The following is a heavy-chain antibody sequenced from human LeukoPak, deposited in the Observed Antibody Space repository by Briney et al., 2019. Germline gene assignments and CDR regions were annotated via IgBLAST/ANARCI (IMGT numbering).Heavy chain of an antibody. CDR1: GYTFTSYE. V-gene: IGHV1-8*01. CDR3: GRGLGTYDSSGLTWPMISL. CDR2: MNPDSGDT. D-gene: IGHD3-22*01. Sequence: ASVKVSCKASGYTFTSYEINWVRQATGHGLEWMGWMNPDSGDTAYAQKFQGRITMTRSTSITTAYVELSSLGSEDTAVYYCGRGLGTYDSSGLTWPMISLWGQGTQVTVSS. J-gene: IGHJ4*02.